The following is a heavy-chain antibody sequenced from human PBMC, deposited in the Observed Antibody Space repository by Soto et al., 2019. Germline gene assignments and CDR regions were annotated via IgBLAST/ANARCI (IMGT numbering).Heavy chain of an antibody. J-gene: IGHJ5*02. D-gene: IGHD2-2*02. CDR2: INSDGTTT. Sequence: HPGGSLRLSCAASGFTFSNYWMHWVRQAPGKGLVWVSRINSDGTTTDYADSVKGRFTISRDNAKNTLYLQMNSLRAEDTAVYYCARDHCSTTSCYTVWFDPWGQGTLVTVSS. V-gene: IGHV3-74*01. CDR3: ARDHCSTTSCYTVWFDP. CDR1: GFTFSNYW.